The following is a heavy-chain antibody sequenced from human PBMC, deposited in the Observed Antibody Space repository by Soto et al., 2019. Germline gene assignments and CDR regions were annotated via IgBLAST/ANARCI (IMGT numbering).Heavy chain of an antibody. D-gene: IGHD2-2*01. CDR2: IDPGDSYT. CDR3: GRGNTSTGQTVAS. V-gene: IGHV5-10-1*01. CDR1: GFKITSSG. Sequence: GQSLAASAKGSGFKITSSGERRVRHMPGKVLEWMGRIDPGDSYTNYSPSFQGHVTISADKSINTAYLQWSSLKASDTAMYYGGRGNTSTGQTVASWGRGTLVNVS. J-gene: IGHJ4*02.